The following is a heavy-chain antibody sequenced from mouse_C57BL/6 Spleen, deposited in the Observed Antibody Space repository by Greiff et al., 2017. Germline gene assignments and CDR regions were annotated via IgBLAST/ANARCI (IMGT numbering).Heavy chain of an antibody. D-gene: IGHD3-2*02. Sequence: QVQLKQPGTELVKPGASVKLSCKASGYTFTSYWMHWVKQRPGQGLEWIGNINPSNGGTNYNEKFKSKATLTVDKSSSTAYMQLSSLTSEDSAVYYCARCRLRHYYAMDYWGQGTSVTVSS. CDR1: GYTFTSYW. V-gene: IGHV1-53*01. J-gene: IGHJ4*01. CDR3: ARCRLRHYYAMDY. CDR2: INPSNGGT.